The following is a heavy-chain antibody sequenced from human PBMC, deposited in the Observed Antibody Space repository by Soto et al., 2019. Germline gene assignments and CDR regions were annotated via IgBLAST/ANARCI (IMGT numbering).Heavy chain of an antibody. J-gene: IGHJ6*02. Sequence: GGSLRLSCAASGFTFSSYAMHWVRQAPGKGLEWVAVISYDGSNKYYADSVKGRFTTSRDNSKNTLYLQMNSLRAEDTAVYYCERDLREVDATYYYYYGMDVWGQGTTVTVSS. CDR1: GFTFSSYA. V-gene: IGHV3-30-3*01. CDR2: ISYDGSNK. CDR3: ERDLREVDATYYYYYGMDV. D-gene: IGHD2-15*01.